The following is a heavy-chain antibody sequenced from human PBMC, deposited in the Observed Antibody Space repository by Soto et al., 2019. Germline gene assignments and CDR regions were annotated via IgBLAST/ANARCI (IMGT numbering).Heavy chain of an antibody. V-gene: IGHV1-8*01. D-gene: IGHD6-6*01. J-gene: IGHJ5*02. CDR3: AREVVENSSLWLDP. CDR2: MSTNTNTT. CDR1: GYTFTNND. Sequence: GASVKVSCKASGYTFTNNDINWVRQAPGQGLEWIGWMSTNTNTTDSAEVFEGRVSLTWDTSISTAYMQLNSLKIDDTAVYYCAREVVENSSLWLDPWGQRPLVTV.